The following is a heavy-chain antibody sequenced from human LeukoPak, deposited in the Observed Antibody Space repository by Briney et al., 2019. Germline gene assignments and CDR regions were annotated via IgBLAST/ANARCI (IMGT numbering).Heavy chain of an antibody. CDR3: ARGNGYTYGFMGRERTKSRLDY. J-gene: IGHJ4*02. D-gene: IGHD5-18*01. Sequence: GGSLRLSCAASEFTFGNFAIHWVRQAPGKGLEWVAVISYDGSNKYYVDSVKGRFTISRDNSKNSLYLQMNSLKAEDTAVYYCARGNGYTYGFMGRERTKSRLDYWGQGSLVTVSS. CDR1: EFTFGNFA. V-gene: IGHV3-30*04. CDR2: ISYDGSNK.